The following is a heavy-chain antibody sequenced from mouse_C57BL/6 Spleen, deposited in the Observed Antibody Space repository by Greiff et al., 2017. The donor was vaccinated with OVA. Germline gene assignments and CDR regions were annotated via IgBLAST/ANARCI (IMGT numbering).Heavy chain of an antibody. V-gene: IGHV1-7*01. Sequence: QVQLQQSGAELAKPGASVKLSCKASGYTFTRYWMHWVKQRPGQGLEWIGYINPSSGYTKYKQKFKDKATLTADNSSSTAYMQLSSLTDEDSAVYYCARSTGTGAMDCWGQGASVTVSS. CDR3: ARSTGTGAMDC. D-gene: IGHD4-1*01. CDR1: GYTFTRYW. J-gene: IGHJ4*01. CDR2: INPSSGYT.